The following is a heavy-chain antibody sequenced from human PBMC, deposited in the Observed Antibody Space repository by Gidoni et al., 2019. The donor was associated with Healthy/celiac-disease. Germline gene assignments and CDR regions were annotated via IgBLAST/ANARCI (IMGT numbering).Heavy chain of an antibody. CDR2: IYYSGST. J-gene: IGHJ2*01. CDR3: ARLALQESLYYCGSGSYPWYFDL. Sequence: QLQLQESGPGLVKTSENLSLNCTVSGGSIISSRYYRGWIRQPPWKVLEWIGSIYYSGSTYYNPSLKRRVPISVDTSKNQFSLKLSSVTAADTAVYYCARLALQESLYYCGSGSYPWYFDLWGRGTLVTVSS. CDR1: GGSIISSRYY. D-gene: IGHD3-10*01. V-gene: IGHV4-39*01.